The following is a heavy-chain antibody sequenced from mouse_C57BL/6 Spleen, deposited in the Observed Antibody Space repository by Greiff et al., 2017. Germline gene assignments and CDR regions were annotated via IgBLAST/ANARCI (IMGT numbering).Heavy chain of an antibody. V-gene: IGHV1-69*01. CDR3: ARGDYGNLFAY. Sequence: VQLQQPGAELVMPGASVKLSCKASGYTFTSYWMHWVKQRPGQGLEWIGEIDPSDSYTNYNQKFTGKSTLTVDKSSSTAYMQLSSLTSEDSAVYYCARGDYGNLFAYWGQGTLVTVSA. CDR1: GYTFTSYW. D-gene: IGHD2-1*01. CDR2: IDPSDSYT. J-gene: IGHJ3*01.